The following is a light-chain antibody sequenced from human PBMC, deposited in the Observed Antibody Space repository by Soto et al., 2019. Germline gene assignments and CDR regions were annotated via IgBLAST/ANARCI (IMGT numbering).Light chain of an antibody. CDR2: GNS. Sequence: QSVLTQPPSVSGAPGQRVTISCTGSSSNIGAGYDVHWYQQLPGTAPKLLIYGNSNRPSGVPDRFSGSKSGTSASLAITGLQAEDEAAYHCQSYDTSLSGVVFGGGTKLTVL. J-gene: IGLJ2*01. V-gene: IGLV1-40*01. CDR1: SSNIGAGYD. CDR3: QSYDTSLSGVV.